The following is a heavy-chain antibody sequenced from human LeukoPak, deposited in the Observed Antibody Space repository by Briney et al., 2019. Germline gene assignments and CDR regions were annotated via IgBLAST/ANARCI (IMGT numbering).Heavy chain of an antibody. CDR1: GGSISSGGYS. CDR2: IYHSGST. CDR3: RGGAAAGTSHFDY. V-gene: IGHV4-30-2*01. Sequence: PSQTLSLTCAVSGGSISSGGYSWSWIRQPPGKGLEWIGYIYHSGSTYYNPSLKSRVTISVDRSKNRFSLKLSSVTAADTAVYYCRGGAAAGTSHFDYWGQGTLVTVSS. J-gene: IGHJ4*02. D-gene: IGHD6-13*01.